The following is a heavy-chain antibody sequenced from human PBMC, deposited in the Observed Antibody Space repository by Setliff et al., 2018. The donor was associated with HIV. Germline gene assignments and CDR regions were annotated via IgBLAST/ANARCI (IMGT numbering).Heavy chain of an antibody. V-gene: IGHV4-39*07. CDR1: GGSMSTTEYH. J-gene: IGHJ4*02. CDR2: IYYSGTT. D-gene: IGHD1-26*01. CDR3: ARGGVGRALTAWADS. Sequence: SETLSLTCTVSGGSMSTTEYHWDWIRQPPGKGLEWIGNIYYSGTTYYKSSLKSRVTISAERSTNQFSLRLTSVTAADTAVYFCARGGVGRALTAWADSWGQGTLVTVSS.